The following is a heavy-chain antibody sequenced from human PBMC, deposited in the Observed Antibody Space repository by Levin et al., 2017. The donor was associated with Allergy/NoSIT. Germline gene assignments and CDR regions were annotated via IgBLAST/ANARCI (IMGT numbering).Heavy chain of an antibody. CDR3: ARGGRRMIVVEVPGDY. J-gene: IGHJ4*02. Sequence: GGSLRLSCAASGFTFSSYAMHWVRQAPGKGLEWVAVISYDGSNKYYADSVKGRFTISRDNPKNTLYLQMNSLRAEDTAVYYCARGGRRMIVVEVPGDYWGQGTLVTVSS. CDR1: GFTFSSYA. D-gene: IGHD3-22*01. CDR2: ISYDGSNK. V-gene: IGHV3-30-3*01.